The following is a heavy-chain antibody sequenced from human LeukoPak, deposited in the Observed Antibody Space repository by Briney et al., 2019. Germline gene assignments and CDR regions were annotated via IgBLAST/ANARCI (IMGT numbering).Heavy chain of an antibody. CDR2: IYHSGST. CDR3: ARPVTMVGGVGEWQFDY. CDR1: VYSISSGYY. D-gene: IGHD3-10*01. J-gene: IGHJ4*02. Sequence: SETLSLTCAVSVYSISSGYYWGWIRPPPGKGVEWIGSIYHSGSTYYNPSLKSRVTISVDTSKNQFSLKLSSVTAADTAGYYCARPVTMVGGVGEWQFDYWGQGTLVTVSS. V-gene: IGHV4-38-2*01.